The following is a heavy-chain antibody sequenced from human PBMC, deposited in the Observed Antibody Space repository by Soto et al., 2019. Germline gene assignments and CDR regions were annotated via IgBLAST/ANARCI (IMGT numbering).Heavy chain of an antibody. CDR3: ARDGVAVAGSQNWLDT. V-gene: IGHV1-2*02. CDR2: INPNSGGT. CDR1: GDIFTGYY. D-gene: IGHD6-19*01. J-gene: IGHJ5*02. Sequence: QVQLVQSGAEVKKSGASVKVSCKASGDIFTGYYFHWVRQAPGQGLEWVGWINPNSGGTNYAQNFQGRATITRDSSITTVYMELSSLIPDDTAVYYCARDGVAVAGSQNWLDTWGQGTLVTVSS.